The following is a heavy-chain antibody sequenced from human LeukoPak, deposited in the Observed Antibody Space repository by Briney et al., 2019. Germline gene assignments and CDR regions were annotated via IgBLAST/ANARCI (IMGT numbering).Heavy chain of an antibody. V-gene: IGHV3-30*03. CDR2: ISFDGTNK. D-gene: IGHD3-10*01. Sequence: GRSLRLSCAASGFTFSHYAMHWVRQAPGKGLEWVAVISFDGTNKFYADSVKGRFTISRDSFKNTLYLQMNSLRAEDTAVYYCATASGALAFDIWGQGTMVTVSS. CDR3: ATASGALAFDI. J-gene: IGHJ3*02. CDR1: GFTFSHYA.